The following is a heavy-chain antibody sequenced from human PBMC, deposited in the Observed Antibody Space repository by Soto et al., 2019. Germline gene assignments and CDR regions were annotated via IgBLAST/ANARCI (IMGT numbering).Heavy chain of an antibody. Sequence: QVQLVQSGAEVKKPGASVKVSCKTSGYTFTSYGVSWVRQAPGQGLEWVGGISGYNGNTNYAQKLQGRVTMTTDTSKATAYMELRGLRSDDTAIYYCARGYFDYWGQGTLVTVSS. CDR3: ARGYFDY. CDR1: GYTFTSYG. V-gene: IGHV1-18*04. CDR2: ISGYNGNT. J-gene: IGHJ4*02.